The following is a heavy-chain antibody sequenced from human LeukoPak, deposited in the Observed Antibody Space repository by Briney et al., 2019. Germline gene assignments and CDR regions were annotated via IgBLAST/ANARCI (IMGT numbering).Heavy chain of an antibody. Sequence: SETLSLTCSVSGHSISSGYYWGWIRQPPGKGLEWIGTMYHRGSTYYNPSLKSRVTMSGDTSKNHFSLRLSSVIAADAAVYYCARHRGDNSNPRYYFYYMDVWGKGTTVTVSS. D-gene: IGHD4-11*01. CDR2: MYHRGST. J-gene: IGHJ6*03. CDR3: ARHRGDNSNPRYYFYYMDV. V-gene: IGHV4-38-2*01. CDR1: GHSISSGYY.